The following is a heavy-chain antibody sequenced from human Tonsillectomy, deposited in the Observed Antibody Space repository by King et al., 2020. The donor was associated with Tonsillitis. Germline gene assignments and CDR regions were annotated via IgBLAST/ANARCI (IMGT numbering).Heavy chain of an antibody. CDR2: IYPDAFDA. CDR3: ARGEGFYFDY. CDR1: GYNFTTYW. V-gene: IGHV5-51*01. D-gene: IGHD3-16*01. Sequence: VQLVESGAEVKKPGESLKISCTVSGYNFTTYWIGWVRQMPGKGLEWMGIIYPDAFDARYSPSFQVQVSLSADKSILTAYLQWSSLKASDTAIFYCARGEGFYFDYWGQGTLVTVSS. J-gene: IGHJ4*02.